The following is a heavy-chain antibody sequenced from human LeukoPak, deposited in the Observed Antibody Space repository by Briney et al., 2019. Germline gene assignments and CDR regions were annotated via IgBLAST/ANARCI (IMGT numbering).Heavy chain of an antibody. CDR1: GYTLTELS. Sequence: PEASVKVSCKVSGYTLTELSMHWVRQAPGKGLEWMGGFDPEDGETIYAQKFQGRVTMTEDTSTDTAYMELSSLRSEDTAVYYCATDRRPRADYGMDVWGQGTTVTVSS. D-gene: IGHD1-1*01. CDR2: FDPEDGET. V-gene: IGHV1-24*01. J-gene: IGHJ6*02. CDR3: ATDRRPRADYGMDV.